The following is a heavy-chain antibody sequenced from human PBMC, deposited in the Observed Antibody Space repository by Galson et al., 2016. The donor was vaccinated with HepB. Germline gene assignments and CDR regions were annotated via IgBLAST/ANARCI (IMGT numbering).Heavy chain of an antibody. CDR1: GGSFSDYY. CDR3: ASKEWTSKSHYFYGLDV. CDR2: INHSGSA. V-gene: IGHV4-34*01. Sequence: LSLTCAVYGGSFSDYYWSWIRPPPGKGLAWIGEINHSGSADYNPSLMSRVTISVDTSKNQFSLRLASVTAADTAVYFCASKEWTSKSHYFYGLDVWGQGTTVIVSS. J-gene: IGHJ6*01. D-gene: IGHD3-3*01.